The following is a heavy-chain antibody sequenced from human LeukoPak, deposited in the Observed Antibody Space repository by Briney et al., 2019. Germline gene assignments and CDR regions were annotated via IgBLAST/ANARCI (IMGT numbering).Heavy chain of an antibody. Sequence: PGGSLRLSCAASGFTFSNYAMTWVRQAPGKGLEWVSAISGSGGSTHYADSVKGRFTISRDNSKNTLYLQMNSLGAEDTAMYYCAKSSSGWYFDYWGQGTLVTVSS. CDR1: GFTFSNYA. V-gene: IGHV3-23*01. J-gene: IGHJ4*02. D-gene: IGHD6-19*01. CDR3: AKSSSGWYFDY. CDR2: ISGSGGST.